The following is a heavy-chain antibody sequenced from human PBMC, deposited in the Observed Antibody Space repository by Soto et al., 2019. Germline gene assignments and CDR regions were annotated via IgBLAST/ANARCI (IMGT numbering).Heavy chain of an antibody. Sequence: GGSLRLSCAASGFTFSSYAMSWVRQAPGKGLEWVSAISAGGGSTYYADSVKGRFTISRDNSKNTLDLQMNSLRAEDTAVYYCVKDFGYDILTGHDDYWGQGTLVTVSS. V-gene: IGHV3-23*01. CDR3: VKDFGYDILTGHDDY. CDR1: GFTFSSYA. J-gene: IGHJ4*02. D-gene: IGHD3-9*01. CDR2: ISAGGGST.